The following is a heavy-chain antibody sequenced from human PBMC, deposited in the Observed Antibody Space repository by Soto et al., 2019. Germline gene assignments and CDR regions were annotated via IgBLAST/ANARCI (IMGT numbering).Heavy chain of an antibody. Sequence: SETLSLTCTVSGGSISNSSYYWGWIRQPPGKGLEWIGSIYYSGSTYYNPSLKSRVTISVDTSKNQFSLKLSSVTAADTAVYYCASEGGYDPAYFDYWGQGTLVTVSS. J-gene: IGHJ4*02. CDR2: IYYSGST. D-gene: IGHD5-12*01. CDR1: GGSISNSSYY. CDR3: ASEGGYDPAYFDY. V-gene: IGHV4-39*01.